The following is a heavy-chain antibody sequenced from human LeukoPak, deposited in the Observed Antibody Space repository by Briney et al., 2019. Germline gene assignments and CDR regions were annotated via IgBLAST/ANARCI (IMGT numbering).Heavy chain of an antibody. CDR2: ISGSGGST. D-gene: IGHD3-3*01. J-gene: IGHJ4*02. V-gene: IGHV3-23*01. CDR3: AKEKDAFWSGYYTGIYFDY. CDR1: GFTFSSYA. Sequence: GGSLRLSCAASGFTFSSYAMSWVRQAPGKGLEWVSAISGSGGSTYYADSVKGRFTISRDNSKNTLYLQMNSLRAEDTAVYYCAKEKDAFWSGYYTGIYFDYWGQGTLVTVSS.